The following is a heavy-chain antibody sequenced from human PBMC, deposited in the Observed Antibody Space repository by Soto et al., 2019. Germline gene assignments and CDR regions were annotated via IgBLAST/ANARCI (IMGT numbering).Heavy chain of an antibody. J-gene: IGHJ4*02. Sequence: ASGPKPVNPTQTLALTCIFSGFSLSTTGVGVSWIRQPPGKALEWLALIYWHDDKRYSPSLKSRLTITKDTSKNQVVLTMTNMDPGDTATYYCAHRGGAAVGLYYFDYWGQGALVTVSS. CDR2: IYWHDDK. CDR3: AHRGGAAVGLYYFDY. CDR1: GFSLSTTGVG. D-gene: IGHD6-13*01. V-gene: IGHV2-5*01.